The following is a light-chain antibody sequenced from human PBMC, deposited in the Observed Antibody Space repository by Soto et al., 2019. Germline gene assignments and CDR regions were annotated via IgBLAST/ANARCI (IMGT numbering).Light chain of an antibody. CDR1: QSVSSSY. Sequence: EIVLTQSPGTLSLSPGERATLSCRASQSVSSSYLAWYQQKPVQAPRLLIYGASSRATGIPDRFSGSGSGTDFTLSISRLEPEDFAVYYCQQYSSSPPGTFGQGTKVDIK. CDR2: GAS. V-gene: IGKV3-20*01. J-gene: IGKJ1*01. CDR3: QQYSSSPPGT.